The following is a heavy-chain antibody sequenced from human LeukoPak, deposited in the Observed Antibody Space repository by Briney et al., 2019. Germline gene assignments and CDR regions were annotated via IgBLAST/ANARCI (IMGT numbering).Heavy chain of an antibody. CDR3: ARDLWGNSCYDY. V-gene: IGHV4-59*01. CDR2: IYYSGST. Sequence: SETLTLTCTVSGGSISSYYWSWIRQTPGKGLEWIGYIYYSGSTNYNPSLKSRVTISVDTSKNQFSLKLSSVTAADTAVYYCARDLWGNSCYDYLGRAALVIVSS. D-gene: IGHD2-2*01. CDR1: GGSISSYY. J-gene: IGHJ4*02.